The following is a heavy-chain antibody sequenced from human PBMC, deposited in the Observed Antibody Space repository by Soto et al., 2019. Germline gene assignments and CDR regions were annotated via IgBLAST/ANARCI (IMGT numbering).Heavy chain of an antibody. CDR1: GFTFSSYG. J-gene: IGHJ4*02. V-gene: IGHV3-33*01. D-gene: IGHD3-10*01. Sequence: GGSLRLSCAASGFTFSSYGMHWVRQAPGKGLEWVAVIWYDGSNKYYADSVKGRFTISRDNSKNTLYLQMNSLRAEDTAVYYCARGFGEFHYGDYWGQGTLVIVSS. CDR2: IWYDGSNK. CDR3: ARGFGEFHYGDY.